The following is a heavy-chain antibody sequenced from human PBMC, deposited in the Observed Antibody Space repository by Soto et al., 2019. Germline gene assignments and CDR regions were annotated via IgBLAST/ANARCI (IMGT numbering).Heavy chain of an antibody. CDR1: GFTFSSYA. CDR3: ARSTTVTTSDYYYYGMDV. D-gene: IGHD4-4*01. CDR2: ISYDGSNK. J-gene: IGHJ6*02. V-gene: IGHV3-30-3*01. Sequence: GGSLRLSCAASGFTFSSYAMHWVRQAPGKGLEWVAVISYDGSNKYYADSVKGRFTISRDNSKNTLYLQMNSLRAEDTAVYYCARSTTVTTSDYYYYGMDVWGQGTTVTVSS.